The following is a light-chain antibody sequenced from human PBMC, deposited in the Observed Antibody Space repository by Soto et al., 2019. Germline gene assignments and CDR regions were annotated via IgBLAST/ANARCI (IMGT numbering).Light chain of an antibody. CDR1: QSVSSSY. V-gene: IGKV3-15*01. J-gene: IGKJ1*01. CDR3: QQYNTWPRT. CDR2: AAS. Sequence: EVVLTQSPGTLSLSPGERATLSCRASQSVSSSYLAWYQQKPGQAPRLLIYAASTRATGIPARFSGSGSGTEFTLTISSLQSEDSAVYYCQQYNTWPRTFGQGTKV.